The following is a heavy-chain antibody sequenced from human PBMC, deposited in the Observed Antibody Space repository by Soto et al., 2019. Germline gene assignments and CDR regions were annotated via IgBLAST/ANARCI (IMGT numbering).Heavy chain of an antibody. CDR2: IYYSGST. Sequence: SETLYLTCTVSGGSISSGDYYWSWIRQPPGKGLEWIGYIYYSGSTYYNPSLKSRVTIAEDTSKNQFSLKLSSVTAADTAGYYCARDALAYCGGDCSMRNNWFDPWGQGTLVTVSS. J-gene: IGHJ5*02. V-gene: IGHV4-30-4*01. CDR3: ARDALAYCGGDCSMRNNWFDP. CDR1: GGSISSGDYY. D-gene: IGHD2-21*02.